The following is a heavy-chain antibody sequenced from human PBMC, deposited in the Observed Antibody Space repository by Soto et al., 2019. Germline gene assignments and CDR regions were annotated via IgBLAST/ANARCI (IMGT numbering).Heavy chain of an antibody. CDR3: VRVSSAVGLYLLAY. V-gene: IGHV3-33*01. J-gene: IGHJ4*02. CDR2: IWYDGSNK. D-gene: IGHD2-8*01. Sequence: GGSLRLSCAASGFTFSSYGMHWVRQAPGKGLEWVAVIWYDGSNKYYADSVKGRFTISRDNSKNTLYLQMNSLRAEDTAVYYCVRVSSAVGLYLLAYCGQGTLVPVSS. CDR1: GFTFSSYG.